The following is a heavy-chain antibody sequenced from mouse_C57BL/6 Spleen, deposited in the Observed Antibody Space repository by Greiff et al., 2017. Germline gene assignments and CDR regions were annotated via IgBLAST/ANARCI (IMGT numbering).Heavy chain of an antibody. CDR2: IDPETGGT. D-gene: IGHD2-3*01. CDR1: GYTFTDYE. CDR3: TRDGYYGGDY. V-gene: IGHV1-15*01. Sequence: VQLQQSGAELVRPGASVTLSCKASGYTFTDYEMHWVKQTPVHGLEWIGAIDPETGGTAYNQKFKGKAILTADKSSSTAYMELRSLTSEDSAVYYCTRDGYYGGDYWGQGTTLTVSS. J-gene: IGHJ2*01.